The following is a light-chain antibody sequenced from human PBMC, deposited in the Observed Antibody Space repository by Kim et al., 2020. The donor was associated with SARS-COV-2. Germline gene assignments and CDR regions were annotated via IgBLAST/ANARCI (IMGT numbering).Light chain of an antibody. CDR2: SNN. V-gene: IGLV1-44*01. CDR1: SSNIVSNT. Sequence: QSVLTQPPSASGTPGQRVTISCSGSSSNIVSNTVNWYQQLPGTAPKLLIYSNNQRPSGVPDRISGSKSGTSASLAISWLQSEDEADYYCAAWDGSLNGVVFGGGTQLTVL. CDR3: AAWDGSLNGVV. J-gene: IGLJ2*01.